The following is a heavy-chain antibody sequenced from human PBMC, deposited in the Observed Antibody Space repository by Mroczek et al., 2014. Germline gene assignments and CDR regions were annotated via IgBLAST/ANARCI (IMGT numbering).Heavy chain of an antibody. CDR3: ARWYYDILTGYYRSWFDP. CDR1: GYTFTGYY. D-gene: IGHD3-9*01. Sequence: QVQLVQSGAEVKKPGASVKVSCKASGYTFTGYYMHWVRQAPGQGLEWMGWINPNSGGTNYAQKFQGRVTMTRDTSISTAYMELSRLRSDDTAVYYCARWYYDILTGYYRSWFDPWGQGTLVTVSS. CDR2: INPNSGGT. V-gene: IGHV1-2*02. J-gene: IGHJ5*02.